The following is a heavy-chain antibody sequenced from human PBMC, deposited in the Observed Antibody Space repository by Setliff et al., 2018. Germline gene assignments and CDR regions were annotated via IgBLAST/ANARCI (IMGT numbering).Heavy chain of an antibody. D-gene: IGHD1-1*01. V-gene: IGHV4-39*07. J-gene: IGHJ5*02. Sequence: SETLSLTCTVSGGSINSMSYYWGWIRQPPGKGLEWIGRIYTSGSTNYNPSLKSRVTISVDTSKNQFSLNLSSVTAADTAIYYCARVVPLGGTDRWGQGTLVTVSS. CDR2: IYTSGST. CDR3: ARVVPLGGTDR. CDR1: GGSINSMSYY.